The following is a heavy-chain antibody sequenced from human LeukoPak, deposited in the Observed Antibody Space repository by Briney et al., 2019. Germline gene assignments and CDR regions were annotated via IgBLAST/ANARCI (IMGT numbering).Heavy chain of an antibody. Sequence: GGSLRLSCGASGFTFSTYGMSWVRGAPGKGREWVSAIRGSGDNTYYAVNVRGRFTIYRDSSSNTLYLQMNSLRADDTAVYYCAKSGDVTSMRFGELNWGQGTQVTVSS. V-gene: IGHV3-23*01. CDR3: AKSGDVTSMRFGELN. D-gene: IGHD2-8*02. CDR1: GFTFSTYG. CDR2: IRGSGDNT. J-gene: IGHJ4*02.